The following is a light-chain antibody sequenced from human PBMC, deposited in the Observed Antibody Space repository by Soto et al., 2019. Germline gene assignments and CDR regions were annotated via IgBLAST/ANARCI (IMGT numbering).Light chain of an antibody. CDR3: QQYYSIPWT. CDR1: QSVLYSSNNKNY. CDR2: WAS. Sequence: DNVMTQSPDSLAVSLGERATINCKSRQSVLYSSNNKNYLAWYQQKPRQPPKLLIYWASTRESGVPDRFSGSGSGTDFTLTISSLQAEDVAVYYCQQYYSIPWTFGQGTKVEIK. V-gene: IGKV4-1*01. J-gene: IGKJ1*01.